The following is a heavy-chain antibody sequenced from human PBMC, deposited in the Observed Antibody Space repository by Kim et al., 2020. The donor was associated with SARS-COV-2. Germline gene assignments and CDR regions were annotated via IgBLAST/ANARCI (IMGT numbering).Heavy chain of an antibody. Sequence: SVKVSCKASGGTFSSYAISWVRQAPGQGLEWMGRIIPILGIANYAQKFQGRVTITADKSTSTAYMELSSLRSEDTAVYYCARDVEEGGDIMNSFDYWGQGTLVTVSS. CDR1: GGTFSSYA. V-gene: IGHV1-69*04. D-gene: IGHD2-21*01. CDR2: IIPILGIA. J-gene: IGHJ4*02. CDR3: ARDVEEGGDIMNSFDY.